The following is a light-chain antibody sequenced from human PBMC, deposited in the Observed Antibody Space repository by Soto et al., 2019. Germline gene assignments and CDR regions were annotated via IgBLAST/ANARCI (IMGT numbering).Light chain of an antibody. J-gene: IGLJ3*02. CDR1: SSDIGGYKY. Sequence: QSVLTQPASVSGSLGQSLTISCTGTSSDIGGYKYVSWYQQHPGKAPKLIIFEVSNRPSGVSDRFSGSNSGNTASLTISRLQAEDEADYYCTSYSRYRVLVFGGGTKVTVL. CDR3: TSYSRYRVLV. V-gene: IGLV2-14*01. CDR2: EVS.